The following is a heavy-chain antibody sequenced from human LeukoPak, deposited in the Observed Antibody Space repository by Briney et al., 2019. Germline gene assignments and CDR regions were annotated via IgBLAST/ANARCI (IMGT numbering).Heavy chain of an antibody. D-gene: IGHD3-22*01. V-gene: IGHV4-59*01. Sequence: PSETLSLTCTVSGGSTSSYYWSWIRQPPGKGLEWIGYIYYSGSTNYNPSLKSRVTISVDTSKNQFSLKLSSVTAADTAVYYCARVTMAAEYYYDSSGYYSIFDYWGQGTLVTVSS. J-gene: IGHJ4*02. CDR2: IYYSGST. CDR1: GGSTSSYY. CDR3: ARVTMAAEYYYDSSGYYSIFDY.